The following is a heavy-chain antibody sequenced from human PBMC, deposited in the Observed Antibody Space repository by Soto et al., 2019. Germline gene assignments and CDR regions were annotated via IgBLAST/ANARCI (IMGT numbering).Heavy chain of an antibody. CDR2: IYYSGST. CDR1: GGSISSGDYY. D-gene: IGHD4-17*01. Sequence: SETLSLTCTVSGGSISSGDYYWSWIRQPPGKGLEWIGYIYYSGSTYYNPSLKSRVTISVDTSKNQFSLKLSSVTAADTAVYYCARMGSPVTREELGMDVWGQGTTVTVSS. J-gene: IGHJ6*02. CDR3: ARMGSPVTREELGMDV. V-gene: IGHV4-30-4*01.